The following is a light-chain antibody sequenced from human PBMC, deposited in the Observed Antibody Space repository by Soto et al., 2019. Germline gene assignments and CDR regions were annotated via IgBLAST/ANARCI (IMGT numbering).Light chain of an antibody. CDR3: SSYAGNYIYV. V-gene: IGLV2-11*01. CDR2: AVS. CDR1: SRDVGGRDY. J-gene: IGLJ1*01. Sequence: QSALTQPPSASGSPGQSVTISCTGTSRDVGGRDYVSWYQQHPGKAPKLIIFAVSKRPSGVPDRFSGSKSGNTASLTISGLQAEDEADYYCSSYAGNYIYVFATGTKLTVL.